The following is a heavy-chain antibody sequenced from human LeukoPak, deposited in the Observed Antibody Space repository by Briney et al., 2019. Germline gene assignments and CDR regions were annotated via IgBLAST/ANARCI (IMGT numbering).Heavy chain of an antibody. CDR1: GFTFSSCA. J-gene: IGHJ4*02. V-gene: IGHV3-23*01. CDR2: IGGSGTST. Sequence: GGSLRLSCAASGFTFSSCAMSWVRQAPGKGLEWVSGIGGSGTSTYYADSVKGRFTISRDNSKNTLYLQMNSLRAEDTAVYYCAKFNIVVVPAAAFEYWGQGTLVIVSS. D-gene: IGHD2-2*01. CDR3: AKFNIVVVPAAAFEY.